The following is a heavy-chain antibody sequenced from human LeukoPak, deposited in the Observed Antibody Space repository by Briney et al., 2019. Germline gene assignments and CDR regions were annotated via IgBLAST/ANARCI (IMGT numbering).Heavy chain of an antibody. Sequence: KPSETLSLTCTVSRGSIKDNYWSWVRQSPGKGLEWIGYMYHSGTPTKYNPSLKSRVTISVDTSKNQFSLKLSSVTAADTDVYYCARRGVVTGPDYWGQGTLVTVSS. J-gene: IGHJ4*02. CDR2: MYHSGTPT. CDR1: RGSIKDNY. V-gene: IGHV4-59*08. CDR3: ARRGVVTGPDY. D-gene: IGHD4-23*01.